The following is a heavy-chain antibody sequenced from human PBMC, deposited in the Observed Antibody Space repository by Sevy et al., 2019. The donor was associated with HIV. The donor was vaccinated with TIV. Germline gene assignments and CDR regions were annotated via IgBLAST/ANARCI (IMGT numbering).Heavy chain of an antibody. D-gene: IGHD6-19*01. Sequence: GGSLRLSCAASEFTFRNYAIHWVRQAPGKGLEWVAVISHDGSHKYSADSVKGRFTISRDNSKNTLYLQMNSLRAEDTAMYYCARDPTIYASGWYYFDYWGQGTLVTVSS. V-gene: IGHV3-30*04. J-gene: IGHJ4*02. CDR2: ISHDGSHK. CDR1: EFTFRNYA. CDR3: ARDPTIYASGWYYFDY.